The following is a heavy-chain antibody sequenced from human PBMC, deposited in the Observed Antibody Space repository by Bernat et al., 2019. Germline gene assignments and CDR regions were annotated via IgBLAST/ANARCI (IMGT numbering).Heavy chain of an antibody. CDR2: IIPIFGTA. J-gene: IGHJ6*03. Sequence: QVQLVQSGAEVKKPGSSVKVSCKASGGTFSSYAISWVRLAPGPGLEWMGGIIPIFGTAIYAQKFQGRVTITADESTSTAYMELSSLRSEDTAVYYCARGSTNGAWSYYKHPSVAHYYYYYMDVWGKGTTVTVSS. CDR3: ARGSTNGAWSYYKHPSVAHYYYYYMDV. V-gene: IGHV1-69*01. CDR1: GGTFSSYA. D-gene: IGHD3-10*01.